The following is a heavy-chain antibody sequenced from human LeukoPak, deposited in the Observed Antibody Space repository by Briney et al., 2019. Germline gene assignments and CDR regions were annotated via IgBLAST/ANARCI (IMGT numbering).Heavy chain of an antibody. Sequence: PGGSLRLSCAASGFTFGSYWMSWVRQAPGKGLEWVANIKRDGSDKYYVGSVKGRFTISRDNAKNSLYLQMNSLRAEDTAVYYCARDSLVVAPDHDYYGMDVWGKGTTVTVSS. D-gene: IGHD2-21*01. V-gene: IGHV3-7*03. J-gene: IGHJ6*04. CDR2: IKRDGSDK. CDR1: GFTFGSYW. CDR3: ARDSLVVAPDHDYYGMDV.